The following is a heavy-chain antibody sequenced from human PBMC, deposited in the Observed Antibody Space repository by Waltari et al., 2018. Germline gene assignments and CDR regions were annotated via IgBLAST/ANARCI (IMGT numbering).Heavy chain of an antibody. J-gene: IGHJ3*02. D-gene: IGHD3-16*01. CDR2: INAGKGNT. CDR1: GYTFTSYA. CDR3: ARVEGAAGLDI. V-gene: IGHV1-3*01. Sequence: QVQLVQSGAEVKKPGASVKVSCKASGYTFTSYAMHWVRQAPGQRLEWMGGINAGKGNTKYSQKCQGRVTITRDTSASTAYRELSSLRSEDTAVYYCARVEGAAGLDIWGQGTMVTVSS.